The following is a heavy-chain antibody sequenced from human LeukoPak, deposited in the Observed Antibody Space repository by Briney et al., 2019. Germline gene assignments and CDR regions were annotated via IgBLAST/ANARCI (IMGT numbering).Heavy chain of an antibody. CDR2: IRRGGAT. V-gene: IGHV3-15*01. CDR3: TTAPENIVVVVAATRPQFDY. Sequence: GGSLRLSCAVSGLKFSDAWVTWVRQAPGKGLEWIGRIRRGGATDYAAPVKGRFTISRDDSKNTLYLQMNSLKTEDTAVYYCTTAPENIVVVVAATRPQFDYWGQGTLVTVSS. D-gene: IGHD2-15*01. J-gene: IGHJ4*02. CDR1: GLKFSDAW.